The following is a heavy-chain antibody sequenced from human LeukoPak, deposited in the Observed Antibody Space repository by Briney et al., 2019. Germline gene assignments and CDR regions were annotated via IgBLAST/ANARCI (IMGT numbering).Heavy chain of an antibody. CDR1: GYTFTSYG. Sequence: GASVKVSCKASGYTFTSYGISWVRQAPGQGLEWMGWISAYNGNTNYAQKLQGRVTMTTDTSTSTAYMELRSLRSDDTAVYYCARAPDYYGSGSHGSIIDPWGQGTLVTVSS. CDR2: ISAYNGNT. J-gene: IGHJ5*02. D-gene: IGHD3-10*01. V-gene: IGHV1-18*01. CDR3: ARAPDYYGSGSHGSIIDP.